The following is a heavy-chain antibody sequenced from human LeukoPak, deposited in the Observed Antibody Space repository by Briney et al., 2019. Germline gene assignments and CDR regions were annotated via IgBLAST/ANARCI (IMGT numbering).Heavy chain of an antibody. J-gene: IGHJ4*02. D-gene: IGHD3/OR15-3a*01. V-gene: IGHV1-2*02. CDR3: ARGIGLVYRPSFDY. CDR2: INPNSGGT. CDR1: GYTFTGYY. Sequence: ASVKVSCKASGYTFTGYYMHWVRQAPGQGLEWMGWINPNSGGTNYAQKFQGRVTMTRDTSISTAYMELSRLRSDDTAVYYCARGIGLVYRPSFDYWGQGTLVTVYS.